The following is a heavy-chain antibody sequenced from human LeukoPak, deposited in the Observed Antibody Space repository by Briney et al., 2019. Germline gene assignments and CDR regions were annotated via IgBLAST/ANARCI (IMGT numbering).Heavy chain of an antibody. CDR2: ISGSSSYI. D-gene: IGHD6-19*01. Sequence: GGSLRLSCAASGFTFSGYDMNWVRQAPGKGLEWVSSISGSSSYIYYADSMKGRFTISRDNAKNTLYLQMNSLRAEDTAVYYCARDLGAVAGTNDYWGQGTLVTVSS. V-gene: IGHV3-21*01. J-gene: IGHJ4*02. CDR1: GFTFSGYD. CDR3: ARDLGAVAGTNDY.